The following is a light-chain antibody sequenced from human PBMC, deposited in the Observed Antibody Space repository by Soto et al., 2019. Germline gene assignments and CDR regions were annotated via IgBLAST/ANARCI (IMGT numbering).Light chain of an antibody. Sequence: DIQMTQSPSTLSASVGDRVTITCRASQSISSWLPWYQQKPGKAPNLLIYKASTLESGVPSRFSGSGSGTEFTLTISSLQPDDFATYYCKQYNSYSTFGQGTKVEIK. CDR1: QSISSW. CDR3: KQYNSYST. J-gene: IGKJ1*01. CDR2: KAS. V-gene: IGKV1-5*03.